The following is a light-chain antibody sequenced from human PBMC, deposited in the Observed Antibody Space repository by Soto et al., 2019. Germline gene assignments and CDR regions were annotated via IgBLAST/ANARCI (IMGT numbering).Light chain of an antibody. V-gene: IGLV2-14*01. CDR3: SSYTSRSPLV. CDR1: SSDVGGYNY. J-gene: IGLJ2*01. CDR2: EVS. Sequence: QSALTQPASVSGSPGQSITISCTGTSSDVGGYNYVPWYQQHPGKAPKLMIYEVSNRPSGVSNRFSGSKSGNTASLTISGLQAEDEADYSCSSYTSRSPLVFGGGTKLTVL.